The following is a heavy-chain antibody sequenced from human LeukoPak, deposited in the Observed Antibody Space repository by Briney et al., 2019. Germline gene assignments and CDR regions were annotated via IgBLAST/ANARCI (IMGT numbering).Heavy chain of an antibody. J-gene: IGHJ6*02. CDR2: ISSSSRTI. V-gene: IGHV3-48*04. CDR1: GITFSSHS. Sequence: GGSLRLSCVDSGITFSSHSMNWVRQTPGKGLEWVAYISSSSRTIYYADSVKGRFTISRDNAKNSLYLQMNSLRAEDTAVYYCARKDYGDYSSRYYYYGMDVWGQGTTVTVSS. CDR3: ARKDYGDYSSRYYYYGMDV. D-gene: IGHD4-17*01.